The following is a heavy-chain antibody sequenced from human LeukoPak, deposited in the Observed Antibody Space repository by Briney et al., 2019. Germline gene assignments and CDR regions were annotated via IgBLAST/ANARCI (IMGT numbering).Heavy chain of an antibody. CDR2: IFYSGNT. CDR3: ARAPRIVGATTFFDY. J-gene: IGHJ4*02. D-gene: IGHD1-26*01. CDR1: GGSINTYY. V-gene: IGHV4-59*01. Sequence: SETLSLTCTVSGGSINTYYWNWIRQPPGKGLEWMGYIFYSGNTNYNPSLKSRVTISVDTSKNQFSLRLSSVIAADTAVYYCARAPRIVGATTFFDYWGQGTLVTVSS.